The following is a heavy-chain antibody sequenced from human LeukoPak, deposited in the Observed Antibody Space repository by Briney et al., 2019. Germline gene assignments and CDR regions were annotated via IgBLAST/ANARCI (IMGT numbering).Heavy chain of an antibody. J-gene: IGHJ6*03. V-gene: IGHV1-2*02. CDR2: INPNSGGT. Sequence: ASVKVSCKASGYTFTGYYMHWVRQASGQGLEWMGWINPNSGGTNYAQKFQGRVTMTRDTSISTAYMELSRLRSDDTAVYYCARWGWDYRNSYYYMDVWGKGTTVTISS. CDR3: ARWGWDYRNSYYYMDV. D-gene: IGHD4-11*01. CDR1: GYTFTGYY.